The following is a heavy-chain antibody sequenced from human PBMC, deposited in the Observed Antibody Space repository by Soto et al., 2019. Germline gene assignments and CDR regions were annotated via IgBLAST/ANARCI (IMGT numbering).Heavy chain of an antibody. CDR3: ATDVYSSSWYSWFDP. Sequence: ASVKVSCKASGYTFTSYGISWVRQAPGQGLEWMGWISTYNGNTKYAQKLQGRVTMTTDTSTSTAYMELRSLRSEDTAVYYCATDVYSSSWYSWFDPWGQGTLVTVSS. CDR2: ISTYNGNT. V-gene: IGHV1-18*01. J-gene: IGHJ5*02. D-gene: IGHD6-13*01. CDR1: GYTFTSYG.